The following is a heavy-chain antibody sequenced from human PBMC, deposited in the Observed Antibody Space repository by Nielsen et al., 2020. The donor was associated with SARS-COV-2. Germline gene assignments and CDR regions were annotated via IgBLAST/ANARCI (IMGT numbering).Heavy chain of an antibody. CDR3: ARAGALSSSWYSMDF. D-gene: IGHD6-13*01. V-gene: IGHV3-30*04. J-gene: IGHJ6*02. CDR2: ISHDGNTL. CDR1: GFTFSTFA. Sequence: GESLKISCAASGFTFSTFAMHWVRQAPGKGLEWVAIISHDGNTLYNVGSVKGRFTISRDNSKDTLYLQMNSLRLEDTAIYYCARAGALSSSWYSMDFWGQGTTVTVSS.